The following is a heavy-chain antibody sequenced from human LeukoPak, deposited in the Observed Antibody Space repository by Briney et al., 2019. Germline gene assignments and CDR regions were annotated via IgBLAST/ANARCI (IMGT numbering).Heavy chain of an antibody. V-gene: IGHV3-21*04. D-gene: IGHD3-22*01. CDR3: AVDDYYDSSGYGPY. Sequence: PGGSLRLSCAASGFTFSSYSMNWVRQAPGKGLEWVSSISSSSSYIYYADSVKGRFTISRDNAKNSLYLQMNSLRAEDTALYYCAVDDYYDSSGYGPYWGQGTLVTVSS. J-gene: IGHJ4*02. CDR2: ISSSSSYI. CDR1: GFTFSSYS.